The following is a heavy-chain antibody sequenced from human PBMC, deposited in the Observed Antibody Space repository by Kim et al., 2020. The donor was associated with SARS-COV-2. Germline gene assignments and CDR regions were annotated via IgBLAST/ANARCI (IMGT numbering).Heavy chain of an antibody. CDR2: FYNSGTT. J-gene: IGHJ4*02. CDR1: GFSISSGYY. V-gene: IGHV4-38-2*02. Sequence: SETLSLTCSVSGFSISSGYYWVWIRQPPGRGLEWIGSFYNSGTTYYDPFLKSRVIISVDPSNNQFFLTISSVTAANAVIYFCASVLGGNPVNSFDFWGQG. CDR3: ASVLGGNPVNSFDF. D-gene: IGHD2-15*01.